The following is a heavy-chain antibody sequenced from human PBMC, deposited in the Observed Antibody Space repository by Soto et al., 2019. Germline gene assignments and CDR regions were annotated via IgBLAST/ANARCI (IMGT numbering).Heavy chain of an antibody. D-gene: IGHD1-26*01. Sequence: ASETLSLTCTVSGGSVSSGSYYWSWIRQPPGKGLEWIGYIYYSGSTNYNPSLKSRVTISVDTSKNQFSLKLSSVTAADTAVYYCATHSGSYPFDYWGQGTLVTVSS. CDR1: GGSVSSGSYY. CDR2: IYYSGST. J-gene: IGHJ4*02. CDR3: ATHSGSYPFDY. V-gene: IGHV4-61*01.